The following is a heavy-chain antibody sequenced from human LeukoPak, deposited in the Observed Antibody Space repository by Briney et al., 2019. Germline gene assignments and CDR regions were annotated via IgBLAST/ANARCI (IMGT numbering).Heavy chain of an antibody. CDR1: GGTFSSYA. D-gene: IGHD5-18*01. Sequence: SVKVSCKASGGTFSSYAISWVRQAPGQGLEWMGGIIPIFGTANYAQKFQGRVTITTDESTSTAYMELSSLRSEDTAVYYCARDKINSGYSYGYDYWGQGTLVTVSS. CDR2: IIPIFGTA. V-gene: IGHV1-69*05. J-gene: IGHJ4*02. CDR3: ARDKINSGYSYGYDY.